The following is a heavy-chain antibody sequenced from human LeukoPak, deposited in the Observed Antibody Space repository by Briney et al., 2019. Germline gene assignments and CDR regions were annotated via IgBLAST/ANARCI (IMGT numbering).Heavy chain of an antibody. J-gene: IGHJ4*02. CDR3: ARRIVVTRAFDY. V-gene: IGHV4-39*01. CDR2: IYYSGST. CDR1: GGSISSSSYY. Sequence: SETLSLTCTVSGGSISSSSYYWGWIRQPPGKGLEWIGSIYYSGSTYYNPSLKSRVTISVDTSKNQFSLKLSSVTAADTAVYYCARRIVVTRAFDYWGQGTLVTVSS. D-gene: IGHD4-23*01.